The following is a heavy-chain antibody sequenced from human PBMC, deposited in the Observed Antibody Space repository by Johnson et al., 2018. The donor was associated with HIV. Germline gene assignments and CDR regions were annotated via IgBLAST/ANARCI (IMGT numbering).Heavy chain of an antibody. Sequence: QVQLVESGGGVVQPGGSMRLSCAAFGFTFSYYGMHWVRQAPGKGLEWVSIVFSGDNTYYADSVKGRFTISRDNAKNSLYLQMNSLRAEDTAVYYCARDWGQGTMVTVSS. CDR2: VFSGDNT. CDR1: GFTFSYYG. CDR3: ARD. J-gene: IGHJ3*01. V-gene: IGHV3-NL1*01.